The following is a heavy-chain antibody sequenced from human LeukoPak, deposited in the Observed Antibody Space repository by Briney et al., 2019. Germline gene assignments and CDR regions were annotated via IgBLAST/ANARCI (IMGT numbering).Heavy chain of an antibody. J-gene: IGHJ3*02. D-gene: IGHD3-22*01. CDR2: INWNGGST. Sequence: GXXLRLSCAASGFTFDDYGMSWVRHAPGKGLEWVSGINWNGGSTGYADSVKGRFTISRDNAKNSLYLQMNSLRAEDTALYYCARERGDNYYDSSGYSPEAFDIWGQGTMVTVSS. CDR3: ARERGDNYYDSSGYSPEAFDI. CDR1: GFTFDDYG. V-gene: IGHV3-20*04.